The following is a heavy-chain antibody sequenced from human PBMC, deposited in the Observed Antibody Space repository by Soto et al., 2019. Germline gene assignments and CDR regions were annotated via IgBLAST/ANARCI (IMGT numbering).Heavy chain of an antibody. J-gene: IGHJ6*02. Sequence: SVKVSCKASGGTFSSYAISWVRQAPGQGLEWMGGIIPIFGTANYAQKFQGRVTITADKSTSTAYMELSSLRSEDMAVYYCARPYGSGSYYNGNYYYGMDVWGQGTTVTVSS. CDR2: IIPIFGTA. D-gene: IGHD3-10*01. V-gene: IGHV1-69*06. CDR1: GGTFSSYA. CDR3: ARPYGSGSYYNGNYYYGMDV.